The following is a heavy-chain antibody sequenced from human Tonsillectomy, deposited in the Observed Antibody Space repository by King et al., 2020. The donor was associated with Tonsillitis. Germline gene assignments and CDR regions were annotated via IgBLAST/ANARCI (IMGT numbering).Heavy chain of an antibody. V-gene: IGHV2-5*02. CDR2: IYWDDDK. CDR3: AHARGGGNSPLFDY. D-gene: IGHD4-23*01. CDR1: GFSLSTTLVG. Sequence: TLKESGPTLVKPTQTLTLTCSFSGFSLSTTLVGVAWIRRPPGKALEWLALIYWDDDKRYSPSLKTRLTITKDTSKNQVVLTMTNMDPVDTATYYCAHARGGGNSPLFDYWGQGTLVTVSS. J-gene: IGHJ4*02.